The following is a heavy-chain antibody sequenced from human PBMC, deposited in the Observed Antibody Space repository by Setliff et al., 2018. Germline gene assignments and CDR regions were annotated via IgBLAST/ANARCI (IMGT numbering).Heavy chain of an antibody. CDR3: ATVLAYYDSRSHMDV. J-gene: IGHJ6*03. V-gene: IGHV1-69*13. CDR1: GGTLRDYA. Sequence: SVKVSCKDSGGTLRDYAISWVRQAPGQGLEWMGGIIPVFGTPYKEQKFQDRVAITADESATTVYMEMNSLSHDDTAVYYCATVLAYYDSRSHMDVWGKGTTVTVSS. CDR2: IIPVFGTP. D-gene: IGHD3-16*01.